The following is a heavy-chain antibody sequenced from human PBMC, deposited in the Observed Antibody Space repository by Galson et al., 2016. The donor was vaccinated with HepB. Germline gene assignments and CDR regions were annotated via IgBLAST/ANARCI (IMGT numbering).Heavy chain of an antibody. V-gene: IGHV1-18*01. J-gene: IGHJ4*02. D-gene: IGHD3-10*01. CDR3: ARDRDMVQGVMIGKVLDY. CDR2: ISTYNGHT. Sequence: SVKVSCKASGYFFTSYGVSWVRQAPGQGLEWMGWISTYNGHTNYAQKFQGRVTMTTDTSTNTGYMELKSLRSDDTAGYYCARDRDMVQGVMIGKVLDYWGRGTLVIVSS. CDR1: GYFFTSYG.